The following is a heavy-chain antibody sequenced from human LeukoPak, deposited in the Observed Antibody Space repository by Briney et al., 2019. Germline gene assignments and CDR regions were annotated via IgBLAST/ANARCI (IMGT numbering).Heavy chain of an antibody. CDR2: ISYDGSNK. V-gene: IGHV3-30*18. Sequence: GRSLRLSCAASGFTFSSYGMHWVRQAPGKGLEWVAVISYDGSNKKYADFVKGRFTISRDNSKNTLYLQMNSLRAEDTAVYYCAKGEEDYVSGGMDVWGQGTTVTVSS. D-gene: IGHD3-16*01. CDR1: GFTFSSYG. CDR3: AKGEEDYVSGGMDV. J-gene: IGHJ6*02.